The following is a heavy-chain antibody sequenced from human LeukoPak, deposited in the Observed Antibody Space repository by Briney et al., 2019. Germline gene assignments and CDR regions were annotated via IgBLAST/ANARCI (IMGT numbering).Heavy chain of an antibody. CDR1: GGTFSSYA. CDR3: ASISDSSSSDY. Sequence: ASVKVSCKASGGTFSSYAISWVRQAPGQGLEWMGGIIPIFGTANYAQKFQGRVTITADKSTSTAYMELSSLRSEDTGVYYCASISDSSSSDYWGQGTLVTVSS. V-gene: IGHV1-69*06. D-gene: IGHD6-6*01. CDR2: IIPIFGTA. J-gene: IGHJ4*02.